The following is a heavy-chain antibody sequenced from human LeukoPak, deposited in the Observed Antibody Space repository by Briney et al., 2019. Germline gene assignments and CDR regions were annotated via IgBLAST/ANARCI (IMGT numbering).Heavy chain of an antibody. J-gene: IGHJ4*02. D-gene: IGHD3-10*01. V-gene: IGHV3-30*01. CDR3: XXXXGSFMYYFDL. CDR1: GFTFSSYA. CDR2: ISYDGSKK. Sequence: PGGSLRLSCAASGFTFSSYAMHWVRQAPGKGLEWVAVISYDGSKKYYADSVKGRFTISRDNSKNTLYLQVNSLRAEDTAVYHXXXXXGSFMYYFDLWGQGTLVTASS.